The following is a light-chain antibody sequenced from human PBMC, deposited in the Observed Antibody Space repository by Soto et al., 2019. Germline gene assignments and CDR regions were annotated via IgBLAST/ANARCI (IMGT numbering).Light chain of an antibody. V-gene: IGKV3-11*01. CDR1: QSVSGS. CDR3: QQRNIWPPVT. J-gene: IGKJ5*01. Sequence: EIVLTQSPATLSLSPGERATLSCRASQSVSGSLAWYQQKPGQTPRLLIYGASTRASGVPAKFSGSGSGTDFTLTISSLEPEDSAIYYCQQRNIWPPVTFGQGTRLEIK. CDR2: GAS.